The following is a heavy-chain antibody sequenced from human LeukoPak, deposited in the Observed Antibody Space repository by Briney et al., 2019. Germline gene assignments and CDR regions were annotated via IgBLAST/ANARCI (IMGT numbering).Heavy chain of an antibody. CDR3: AKRGLCSGGSCYSYNMHI. V-gene: IGHV3-30*18. CDR2: ITADGSNK. CDR1: GFTFNTNG. Sequence: HPGRSLTPSRAASGFTFNTNGIRSARQQPSNGLQWVTLITADGSNKYYADSVKGRLTISRGNSKNTLYMEMNGLRAEDTAVYYCAKRGLCSGGSCYSYNMHIWGEGATVTVSS. J-gene: IGHJ6*01. D-gene: IGHD2-15*01.